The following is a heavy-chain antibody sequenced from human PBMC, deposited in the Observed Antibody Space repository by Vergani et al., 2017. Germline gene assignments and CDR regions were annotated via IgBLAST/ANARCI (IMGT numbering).Heavy chain of an antibody. CDR1: GGSISSYY. V-gene: IGHV4-59*01. D-gene: IGHD3-22*01. J-gene: IGHJ4*02. CDR2: IYYSGST. CDR3: ARGRRGGSGYGY. Sequence: QVQLQESGPGLVKPSETLSLTCTVSGGSISSYYWSWIRQPPGKGLEWIGYIYYSGSTNYNPSLKSRVTISVDTSKNQFSLKLSSVTAADTAVYYCARGRRGGSGYGYWGQGTLVTVSS.